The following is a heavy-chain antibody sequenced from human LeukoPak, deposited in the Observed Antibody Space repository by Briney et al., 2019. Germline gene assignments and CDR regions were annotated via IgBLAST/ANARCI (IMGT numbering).Heavy chain of an antibody. CDR1: GFTFGDYA. J-gene: IGHJ5*02. CDR3: TRDSGVRGWFDP. Sequence: PGGSLRLSCTASGFTFGDYAMNWVRQAPGKGLEWVSFIRSKTYGGTAEYAASVKGRFTISRDDSKSIAYLQMNSLKTEDTAVYYCTRDSGVRGWFDPWGQGTLVTVSS. D-gene: IGHD3-10*01. V-gene: IGHV3-49*04. CDR2: IRSKTYGGTA.